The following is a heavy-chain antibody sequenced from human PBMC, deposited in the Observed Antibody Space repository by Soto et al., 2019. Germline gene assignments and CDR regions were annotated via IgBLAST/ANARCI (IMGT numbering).Heavy chain of an antibody. D-gene: IGHD3-22*01. Sequence: QVQLQQWGAGLLKPSETLSLTCAVYGGSFSGYYWSWIRQPPGKGLEWIGEINHSGSTNYNPSLKCRGTISVDTSKNQFSLKLSSVTAADTAVYYCVAKYYYDSSPDIFDYWGQGTLVTVSS. CDR1: GGSFSGYY. CDR2: INHSGST. J-gene: IGHJ4*02. V-gene: IGHV4-34*01. CDR3: VAKYYYDSSPDIFDY.